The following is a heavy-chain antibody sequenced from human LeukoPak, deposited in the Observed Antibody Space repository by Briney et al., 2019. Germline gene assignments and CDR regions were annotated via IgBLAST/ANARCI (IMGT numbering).Heavy chain of an antibody. CDR2: IYTSGST. Sequence: SETPSLTCTVSGGSIRSYYWSWIRQPPGKGLEWIGYIYTSGSTNYNPSLKSRVTISVDTSKNQFSLKLSSVTAADTAVYYCARQEYDFWSGYLWFDPWGQGTLVTVSS. D-gene: IGHD3-3*01. V-gene: IGHV4-4*09. CDR1: GGSIRSYY. CDR3: ARQEYDFWSGYLWFDP. J-gene: IGHJ5*02.